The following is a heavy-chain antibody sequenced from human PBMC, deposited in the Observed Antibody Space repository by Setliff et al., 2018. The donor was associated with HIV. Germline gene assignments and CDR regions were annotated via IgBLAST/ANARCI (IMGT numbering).Heavy chain of an antibody. D-gene: IGHD3-9*01. CDR1: GFTFSSYA. V-gene: IGHV3-23*01. Sequence: HPGGSLRLSCAASGFTFSSYAMSWVRQAPGKGLEWVSAISGSGGSTYYADSVKGRFTISRDNSKNTLYLQMNSLRAEDTAVYYCAKPLTGSFTAFDWLLCKDYWGQGTLVTVSS. J-gene: IGHJ4*02. CDR2: ISGSGGST. CDR3: AKPLTGSFTAFDWLLCKDY.